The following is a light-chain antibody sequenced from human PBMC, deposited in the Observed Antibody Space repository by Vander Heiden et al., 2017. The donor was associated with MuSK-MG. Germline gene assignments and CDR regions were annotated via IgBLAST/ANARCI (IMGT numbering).Light chain of an antibody. J-gene: IGKJ5*01. CDR3: QQYDNLVIT. CDR2: DAS. CDR1: QDINNC. V-gene: IGKV1-33*01. Sequence: DIQMTQSPSSLSASVGDRVTITCQANQDINNCLNWYQQKPGKAPKLLIYDASNLETGVPSRFSGSGSGTDFTFTISSLQPEDTATYYCQQYDNLVITFGQGTRLEI.